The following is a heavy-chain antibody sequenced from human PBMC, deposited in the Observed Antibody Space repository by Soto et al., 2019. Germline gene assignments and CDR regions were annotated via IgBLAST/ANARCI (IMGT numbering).Heavy chain of an antibody. J-gene: IGHJ6*03. D-gene: IGHD2-2*03. V-gene: IGHV3-15*01. Sequence: PGGSLRLSCAASGFTFSNAWMSWVRQAPGKGLEWVGRIKSKTDGGTTDYAAPVKGRFTISRDDSKNTLYLQMNSLKTEDTAVYYCTTVDTGYCSSTSCYAPYYMDVWGKGTTVTVS. CDR2: IKSKTDGGTT. CDR1: GFTFSNAW. CDR3: TTVDTGYCSSTSCYAPYYMDV.